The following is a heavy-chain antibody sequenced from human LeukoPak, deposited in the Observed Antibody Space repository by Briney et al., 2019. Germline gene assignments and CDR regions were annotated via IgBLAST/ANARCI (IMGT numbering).Heavy chain of an antibody. CDR2: SDPEDGER. J-gene: IGHJ4*02. CDR3: VTGFTTMAFDYFDY. D-gene: IGHD5-18*01. CDR1: GKTLSDLS. V-gene: IGHV1-24*01. Sequence: GASVKVSCEVSGKTLSDLSIHWLRQPPGKGLECLGGSDPEDGERIYAQMFQGRVTMTEDTSIDTAYMELSSLRSEDTAVYYCVTGFTTMAFDYFDYWGQGTLVTVSP.